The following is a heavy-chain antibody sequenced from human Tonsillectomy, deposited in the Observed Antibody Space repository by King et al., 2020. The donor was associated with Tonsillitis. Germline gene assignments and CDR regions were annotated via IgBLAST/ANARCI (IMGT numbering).Heavy chain of an antibody. J-gene: IGHJ4*02. CDR1: GYTFTGYY. D-gene: IGHD3-10*01. CDR3: ARALWVAGSYYFDY. CDR2: INPQNGGT. V-gene: IGHV1-2*02. Sequence: QLVQSGAEVKKPGASVKVFCKPSGYTFTGYYMYWVRQASGQGLEWMGWINPQNGGTNYAQKFQGRVTMTGDTSVSTAYMELSGLRSDDTAVYYCARALWVAGSYYFDYWGQGTLVTVSS.